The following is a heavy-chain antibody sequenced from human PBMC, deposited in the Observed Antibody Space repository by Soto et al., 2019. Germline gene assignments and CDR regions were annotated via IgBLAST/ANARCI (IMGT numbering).Heavy chain of an antibody. J-gene: IGHJ4*02. V-gene: IGHV4-59*11. CDR2: ISYSGDT. CDR3: ARGVGARSSNLDY. Sequence: SETLSLTCTVSGDSISSHFWTWIRQPPGKGLEWIGYISYSGDTNYNPSLKSRVTISLDTPKNRFSLNLKSVTAADTAVYSWARGVGARSSNLDYWGQGALVTVSS. CDR1: GDSISSHF. D-gene: IGHD1-26*01.